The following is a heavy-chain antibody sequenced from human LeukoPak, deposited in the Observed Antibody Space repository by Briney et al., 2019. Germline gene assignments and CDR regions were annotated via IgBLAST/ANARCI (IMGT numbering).Heavy chain of an antibody. CDR1: GFTFSSYA. V-gene: IGHV3-23*01. CDR2: ISGSGGST. J-gene: IGHJ6*03. D-gene: IGHD3-10*01. CDR3: ARDAPDYYYGSGTRLGRPTTDYMDV. Sequence: GGSLRLSCEASGFTFSSYAMSWVRQAPGKGLEWVSAISGSGGSTYYADSVKGRFAISRDNAKNSLFLQMNSLRAEDTAVYYCARDAPDYYYGSGTRLGRPTTDYMDVWGKGTTVTISS.